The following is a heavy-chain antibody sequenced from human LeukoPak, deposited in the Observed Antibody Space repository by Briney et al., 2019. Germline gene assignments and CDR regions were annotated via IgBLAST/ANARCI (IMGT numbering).Heavy chain of an antibody. D-gene: IGHD5-18*01. CDR3: ARVAPQGGYSYGYYFDY. V-gene: IGHV4-59*01. CDR1: GGSISSYY. J-gene: IGHJ4*02. CDR2: IYYSGST. Sequence: SETLSLTCTVSGGSISSYYWSWIRQPPGKGLEWIGYIYYSGSTNYNPSLKSRVTISVDTSKNQFSLKLSSVTAADAAVYYCARVAPQGGYSYGYYFDYWGQGTLVTVSS.